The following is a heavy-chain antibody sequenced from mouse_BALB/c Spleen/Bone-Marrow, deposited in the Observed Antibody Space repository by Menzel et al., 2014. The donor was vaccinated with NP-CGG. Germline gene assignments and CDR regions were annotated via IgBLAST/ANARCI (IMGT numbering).Heavy chain of an antibody. Sequence: VQLQQSGAELVKPGASVKLSCTASGFNIKDTYMHWVKQRPEQGLEWIGRIDPANVNTKYDPKFQGKATITADASSNTAYLQLSSMTSEDTAVYYCASYVYGYYFRYWGQGTTRPVPS. CDR2: IDPANVNT. D-gene: IGHD1-1*01. CDR3: ASYVYGYYFRY. J-gene: IGHJ2*01. CDR1: GFNIKDTY. V-gene: IGHV14-3*02.